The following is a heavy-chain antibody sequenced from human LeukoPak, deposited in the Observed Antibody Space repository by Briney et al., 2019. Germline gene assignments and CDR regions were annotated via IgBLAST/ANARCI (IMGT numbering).Heavy chain of an antibody. J-gene: IGHJ4*02. D-gene: IGHD6-19*01. CDR3: ARVPIAVAGMDY. CDR1: GFTFSSYA. CDR2: ISSSGGST. Sequence: GGSLRLSCAASGFTFSSYAMSWVRQAPGKGLEWVSGISSSGGSTYYADSVRGRFTISRDDSKNTLYLQMNSLRAEDTAVYYCARVPIAVAGMDYWGQGTLVTISS. V-gene: IGHV3-23*01.